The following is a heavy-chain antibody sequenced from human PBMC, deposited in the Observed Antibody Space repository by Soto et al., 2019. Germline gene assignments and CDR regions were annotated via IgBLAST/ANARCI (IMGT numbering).Heavy chain of an antibody. V-gene: IGHV4-39*01. CDR3: ARVYPTTPHWNYVAFDI. D-gene: IGHD1-7*01. Sequence: SETLSLTCTVSGGPVSSGSYYWGWIRQPPGKGLEWIGSIYYSGSTYYNPSLKSRVTISVDTSKNQFSLQLNSVTPEDTAVYYCARVYPTTPHWNYVAFDIWGQGTMVTVSS. CDR1: GGPVSSGSYY. J-gene: IGHJ3*02. CDR2: IYYSGST.